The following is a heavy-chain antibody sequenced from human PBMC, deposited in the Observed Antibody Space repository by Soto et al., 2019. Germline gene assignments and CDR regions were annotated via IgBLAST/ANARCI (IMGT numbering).Heavy chain of an antibody. CDR3: TRDDYDFWGGNYPTDHYYMDV. D-gene: IGHD3-3*01. CDR1: GFTFGSSS. J-gene: IGHJ6*03. CDR2: ISSSGNYT. Sequence: EVQVVESGGGLVKPGESLRLSCAASGFTFGSSSMNWVRQAPGKGLEWVSSISSSGNYTYYADSVKGRFTISRDNAKNSLFLQMNSLRAEDTAVYFCTRDDYDFWGGNYPTDHYYMDVWGKGTSVTVSS. V-gene: IGHV3-21*06.